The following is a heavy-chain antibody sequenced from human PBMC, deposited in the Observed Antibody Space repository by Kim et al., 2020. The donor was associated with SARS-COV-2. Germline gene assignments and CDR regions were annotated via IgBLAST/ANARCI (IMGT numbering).Heavy chain of an antibody. Sequence: GGSLRLSCAVSGFTVSSHYMTWVRQAPGKGLEWVSVIYSGGPTYYADSVKGRFTISRDTSKNMVFLQMNSLRAEDAAVYYCARIIVISGTWDHFDYWGQGTLVTVSS. V-gene: IGHV3-53*01. CDR3: ARIIVISGTWDHFDY. D-gene: IGHD2-2*01. CDR2: IYSGGPT. J-gene: IGHJ4*02. CDR1: GFTVSSHY.